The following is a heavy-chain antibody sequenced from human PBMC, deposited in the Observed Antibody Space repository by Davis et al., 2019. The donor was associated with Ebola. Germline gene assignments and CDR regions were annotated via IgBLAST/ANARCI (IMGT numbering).Heavy chain of an antibody. CDR3: ARLYGDYGVDY. D-gene: IGHD4-17*01. V-gene: IGHV3-30*03. CDR1: GFTFSNYG. CDR2: ISYDGSNK. J-gene: IGHJ4*02. Sequence: PGGSLRLSCAASGFTFSNYGMHWVRQAPGKGLEWVAIISYDGSNKYYADSVKGRFTTSRDNAKNSLYLQMNSLRAEDTAVYYCARLYGDYGVDYWGQGTLVTVSS.